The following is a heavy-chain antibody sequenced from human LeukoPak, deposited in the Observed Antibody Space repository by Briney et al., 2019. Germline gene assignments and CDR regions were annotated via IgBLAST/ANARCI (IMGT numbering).Heavy chain of an antibody. J-gene: IGHJ6*04. D-gene: IGHD2-8*02. CDR3: ARENLVPASGSPHSFYYGMDV. Sequence: SETLSLTCTVSGGSISSYYWSWIRQPPGKGLEWIGYIYYSGSTNYNPSLKSRVTISVDTSKNQFSLKLSSVTAADTAMYYCARENLVPASGSPHSFYYGMDVWGKGTTVTVSS. CDR1: GGSISSYY. V-gene: IGHV4-59*01. CDR2: IYYSGST.